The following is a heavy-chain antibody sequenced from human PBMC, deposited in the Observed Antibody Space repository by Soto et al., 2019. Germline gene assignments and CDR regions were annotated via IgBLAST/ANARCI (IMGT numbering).Heavy chain of an antibody. CDR1: GFTFSSYA. J-gene: IGHJ4*02. CDR2: ISGSGGST. CDR3: AKSMMITFGGVIVTPFDY. Sequence: GGSLRLSCAASGFTFSSYAMSWVRQAPGKGLEWVSAISGSGGSTYYADSVKGRFTISRDNSKNTLYLQMNSLRAEDTAVYYCAKSMMITFGGVIVTPFDYWGQGTMVTIYS. D-gene: IGHD3-16*02. V-gene: IGHV3-23*01.